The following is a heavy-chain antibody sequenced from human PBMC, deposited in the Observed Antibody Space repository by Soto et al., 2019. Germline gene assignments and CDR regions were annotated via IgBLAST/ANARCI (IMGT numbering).Heavy chain of an antibody. Sequence: QVQLVQSGPEVKKPGASVKVSCKTSGYTFTSYGISWVRQAPGQGLEGMGWITTDKGKTTYAQKFKGRVAMTTDTSTITAYMERRSLRSDDTAVYYCSTRSPAFDYWGQGPLVTVSS. J-gene: IGHJ4*02. V-gene: IGHV1-18*01. CDR2: ITTDKGKT. CDR3: STRSPAFDY. CDR1: GYTFTSYG.